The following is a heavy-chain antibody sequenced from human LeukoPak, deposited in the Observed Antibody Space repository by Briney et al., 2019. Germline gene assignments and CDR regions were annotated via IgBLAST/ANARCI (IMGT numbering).Heavy chain of an antibody. V-gene: IGHV4-34*01. J-gene: IGHJ6*02. D-gene: IGHD3-10*01. Sequence: PSETLSLTCAVYGGSFSGYYWSWIRQPPGKGLEWIGEINHSGSTNYNPSLKSRVTISVDTSKNQFSLKLSSVTAADTAVYYCARGGRVVTMARGVYYYYYGMVVWGQGTTVTVSS. CDR2: INHSGST. CDR1: GGSFSGYY. CDR3: ARGGRVVTMARGVYYYYYGMVV.